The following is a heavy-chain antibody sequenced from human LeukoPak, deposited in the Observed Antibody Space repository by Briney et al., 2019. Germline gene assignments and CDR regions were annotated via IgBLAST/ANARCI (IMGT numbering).Heavy chain of an antibody. J-gene: IGHJ4*02. CDR1: GGSISSYY. CDR3: ARHFPHFDSSGYFDY. CDR2: IYYSGNT. V-gene: IGHV4-59*08. D-gene: IGHD3-22*01. Sequence: SETLSLTCTVSGGSISSYYWSWIRQPPGKGLEWIGYIYYSGNTNYNPSLKSRVTISVDTSKNQFSLKLGSVTAADTAVYYCARHFPHFDSSGYFDYWGLGTLVTVSS.